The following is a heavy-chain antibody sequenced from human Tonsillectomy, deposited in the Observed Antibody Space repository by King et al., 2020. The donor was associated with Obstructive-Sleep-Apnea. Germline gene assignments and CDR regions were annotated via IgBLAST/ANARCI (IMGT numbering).Heavy chain of an antibody. V-gene: IGHV3-23*04. CDR2: VSGGGTST. CDR3: AKGQDKAVVGNWGADE. J-gene: IGHJ4*02. Sequence: VQLVESGGGLVQPGGSLRLSCAASGFTFSTYAMTWVRQAPGKGLEWVSGVSGGGTSTYYADSVKGRFTVSRDNSENTLYLQMNSLRAEDTAMYYCAKGQDKAVVGNWGADEWGQGTLVTVSS. D-gene: IGHD6-19*01. CDR1: GFTFSTYA.